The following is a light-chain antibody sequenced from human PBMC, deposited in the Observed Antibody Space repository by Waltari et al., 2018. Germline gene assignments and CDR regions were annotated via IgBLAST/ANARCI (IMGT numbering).Light chain of an antibody. CDR1: QSISSH. CDR2: DAS. CDR3: QHGHTWPLS. J-gene: IGKJ4*01. V-gene: IGKV3-11*01. Sequence: EIVLTQSPATLSLSPGERATLSCWASQSISSHIAWYQHKPGKAPRLLVYDASNRATGIPARFSGSGSGTDFTLTIGSLEPEDFAVYYCQHGHTWPLSFGGGTKVEI.